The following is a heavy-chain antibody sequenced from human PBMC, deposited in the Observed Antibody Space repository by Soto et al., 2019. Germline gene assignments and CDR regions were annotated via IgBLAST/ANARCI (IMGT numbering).Heavy chain of an antibody. Sequence: QVQLVQSGAEVKKPGSSVKVSCKASGDTFSSYAISWVRQAPGQGLEWMGGIIPIFGTANYAQKFQGRVTITADESTSTAYMELSSLRSEDTAVYYCARESDYGGNSFFDYWGQGTLVTVSS. CDR2: IIPIFGTA. CDR1: GDTFSSYA. CDR3: ARESDYGGNSFFDY. D-gene: IGHD4-17*01. J-gene: IGHJ4*02. V-gene: IGHV1-69*01.